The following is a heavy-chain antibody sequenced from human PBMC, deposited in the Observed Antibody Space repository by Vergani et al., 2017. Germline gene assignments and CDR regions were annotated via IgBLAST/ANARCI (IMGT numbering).Heavy chain of an antibody. V-gene: IGHV4-59*01. D-gene: IGHD3-22*01. Sequence: QVQLQESGPGLVKPSETLSLTCTVSGGSISSYYWSWIWQPPGKGLEWIGYIYYSGSTNYNPSLKSRVTISVDTSKNQFSLELSSVTAADTAVYYCVRGKTAPQSEQYYYDSSGYLFDYWGQGTLVTVSS. CDR2: IYYSGST. CDR1: GGSISSYY. J-gene: IGHJ4*02. CDR3: VRGKTAPQSEQYYYDSSGYLFDY.